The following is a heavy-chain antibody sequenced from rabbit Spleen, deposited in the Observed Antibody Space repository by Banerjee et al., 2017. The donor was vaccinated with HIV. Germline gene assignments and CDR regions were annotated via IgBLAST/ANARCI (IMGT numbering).Heavy chain of an antibody. CDR2: IDPVFGIT. CDR3: VREASSSGYYSL. CDR1: GFTLSSYY. V-gene: IGHV1S7*01. J-gene: IGHJ4*01. D-gene: IGHD1-1*01. Sequence: HLKESGGGLVQPGGSLKLSCKASGFTLSSYYMNWVRQAPGKGLEWIGYIDPVFGITYYANWVNGRFSISRENAQNTLFLQLNSLTAADTATYFCVREASSSGYYSLWGPGTLVTVS.